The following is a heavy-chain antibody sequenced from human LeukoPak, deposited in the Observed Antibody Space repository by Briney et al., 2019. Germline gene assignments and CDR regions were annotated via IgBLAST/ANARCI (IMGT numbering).Heavy chain of an antibody. J-gene: IGHJ6*02. D-gene: IGHD7-27*01. CDR1: GFTFSDHY. Sequence: GGSLRLSCAASGFTFSDHYMDWVRQVPGKGLEWVGRTRHKPKSYTTEYAASVKGRFTVSRDDSKNSVYLEMNSLKTEDTAVYYCARGPSSNWDYHYGMDVWGQGTTVIVSS. V-gene: IGHV3-72*01. CDR3: ARGPSSNWDYHYGMDV. CDR2: TRHKPKSYTT.